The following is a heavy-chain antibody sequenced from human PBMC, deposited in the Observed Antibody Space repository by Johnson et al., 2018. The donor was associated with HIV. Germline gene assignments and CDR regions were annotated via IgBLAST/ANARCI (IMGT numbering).Heavy chain of an antibody. CDR1: GLTLNMYW. CDR2: IKEDGSEK. V-gene: IGHV3-7*03. D-gene: IGHD3-10*01. Sequence: VQLVESGGGLVQPGGSLRLSCVGSGLTLNMYWMSWVRQAPGNGLEWVATIKEDGSEKHYVDSVKGRFTISRDNAKNSLDLQMTRLKNADTALYYVARNAYGSGSYFPTSTDAFDLWGQGTMVIVSS. CDR3: ARNAYGSGSYFPTSTDAFDL. J-gene: IGHJ3*01.